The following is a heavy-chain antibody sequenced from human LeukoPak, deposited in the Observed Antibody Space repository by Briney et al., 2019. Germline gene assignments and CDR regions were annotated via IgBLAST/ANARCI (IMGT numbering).Heavy chain of an antibody. CDR3: TTDEASNDYGDSAPIGPFDY. Sequence: PGGSQRLTCAASGFTFSNAWMSWVRQAPGKGLDWVGRIKSKTDGGTTDYAAPVKGRFTISRDDSKNTLYLQMNSLKTEDTAVYYCTTDEASNDYGDSAPIGPFDYWGQGTLVTVSS. CDR2: IKSKTDGGTT. V-gene: IGHV3-15*01. CDR1: GFTFSNAW. D-gene: IGHD4-17*01. J-gene: IGHJ4*02.